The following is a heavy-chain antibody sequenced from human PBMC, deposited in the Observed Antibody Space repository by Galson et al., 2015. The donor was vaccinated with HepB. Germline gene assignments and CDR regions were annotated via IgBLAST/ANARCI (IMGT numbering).Heavy chain of an antibody. CDR3: TTHMPYDVVAAATFEY. CDR1: GLTFGDYA. D-gene: IGHD2-2*01. V-gene: IGHV3-49*04. CDR2: IRSNVYGGTR. Sequence: SLRLSCAVSGLTFGDYAMSWVRQAPGKGLEWVGFIRSNVYGGTREYAASVKGRFTIARDDSKSIAYLQMNSLKMEDTAVYYCTTHMPYDVVAAATFEYWGQGTLVTVSS. J-gene: IGHJ4*02.